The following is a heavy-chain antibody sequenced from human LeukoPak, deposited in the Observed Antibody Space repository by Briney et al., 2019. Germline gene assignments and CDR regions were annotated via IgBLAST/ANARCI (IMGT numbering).Heavy chain of an antibody. D-gene: IGHD2-15*01. V-gene: IGHV5-51*06. CDR3: ARDVVVVGASSYYYGMDV. J-gene: IGHJ6*02. Sequence: GESLKISCKGSGYSFSNYWIGWGRLMPRKGLEWMGIIYPGDSDTRSSPSFQGQGTLSADKSISTAYLQWSSLKASDTAIYYCARDVVVVGASSYYYGMDVWGQGTTVTVSS. CDR2: IYPGDSDT. CDR1: GYSFSNYW.